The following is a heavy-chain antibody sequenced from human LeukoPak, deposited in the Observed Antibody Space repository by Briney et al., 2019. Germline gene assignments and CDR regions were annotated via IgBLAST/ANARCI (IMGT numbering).Heavy chain of an antibody. CDR1: GGSISSYY. CDR2: IYHSGST. Sequence: PSETLSLTCTVSGGSISSYYWSWIRQPPGKGLEWIGYIYHSGSTYYNPSLKSRVTISVDRSKNQFSLKLSSVTAADTAVYYCAKYVDYDSSGYYSNWFDPWGQGTLVTVSS. V-gene: IGHV4-59*04. J-gene: IGHJ5*02. CDR3: AKYVDYDSSGYYSNWFDP. D-gene: IGHD3-22*01.